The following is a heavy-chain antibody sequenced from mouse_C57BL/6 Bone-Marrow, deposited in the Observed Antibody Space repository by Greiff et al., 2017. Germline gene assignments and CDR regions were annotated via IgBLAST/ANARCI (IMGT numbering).Heavy chain of an antibody. D-gene: IGHD2-4*01. CDR3: ARGEMYDYGERGAMDY. J-gene: IGHJ4*01. V-gene: IGHV1-85*01. CDR2: IYPRDGST. Sequence: VKLQESGPELVKPGASVQLSCKASGYTFTSYDINWVKQRPGQGLEWIGWIYPRDGSTKYNEKFKGKATLTVDTSSSTAYMELHSLTSEDSAVYFCARGEMYDYGERGAMDYWGQGTSVNVSS. CDR1: GYTFTSYD.